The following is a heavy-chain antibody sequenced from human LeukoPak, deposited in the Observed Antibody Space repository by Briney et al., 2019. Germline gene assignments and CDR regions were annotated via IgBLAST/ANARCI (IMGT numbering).Heavy chain of an antibody. D-gene: IGHD3-22*01. Sequence: ASVKVSCKASGGTFSSYAISWVRQAPGQGLEWMGGIIPIFGTANYAQKFQGRATITADESTSTAYMELSSLRSEDTAVYYCARDTDDSPGDYYYGMDVWGQGTTVTVSS. CDR2: IIPIFGTA. CDR3: ARDTDDSPGDYYYGMDV. V-gene: IGHV1-69*01. J-gene: IGHJ6*02. CDR1: GGTFSSYA.